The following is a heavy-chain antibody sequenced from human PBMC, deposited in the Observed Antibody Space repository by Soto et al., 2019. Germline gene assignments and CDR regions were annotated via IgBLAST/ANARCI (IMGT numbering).Heavy chain of an antibody. D-gene: IGHD3-22*01. J-gene: IGHJ3*02. CDR3: AREGTNDGSVYYGRAFDI. V-gene: IGHV4-30-4*01. Sequence: QVQLQESGPGLVKSSQTLSLTCTVSGGSISSGDYYWSWIRQPPGKGLEWIGYIYYSGSTYYNPSLKSRLTISIDTSKNQFPLKLSSVTAAYTAVYYCAREGTNDGSVYYGRAFDIWGQGTMLTVAS. CDR2: IYYSGST. CDR1: GGSISSGDYY.